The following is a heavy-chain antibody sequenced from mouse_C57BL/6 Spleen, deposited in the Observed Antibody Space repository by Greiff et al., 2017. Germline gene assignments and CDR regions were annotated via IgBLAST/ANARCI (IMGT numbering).Heavy chain of an antibody. CDR2: ISYDGSN. CDR1: GYSITSGYY. D-gene: IGHD1-1*01. CDR3: ARGLYGSSY. J-gene: IGHJ2*01. V-gene: IGHV3-6*01. Sequence: EVKLMESGPGLVKPSQSLSLTCSVTGYSITSGYYWNWLRQFPGNKLEWMGYISYDGSNNYNPSLKNRISITRDTSKNQFFLKLNSVTTEDTATYYCARGLYGSSYWGQGTTLTVSS.